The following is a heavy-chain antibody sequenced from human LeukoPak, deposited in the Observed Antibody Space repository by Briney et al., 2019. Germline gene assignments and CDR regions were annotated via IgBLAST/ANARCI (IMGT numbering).Heavy chain of an antibody. J-gene: IGHJ6*03. V-gene: IGHV4-59*11. CDR1: GGSISSRY. CDR3: ARELRAARPYYYYYYMDV. CDR2: IYYSGST. Sequence: SETLSLTCTVSGGSISSRYWSWIRQPPGKGLKWIGYIYYSGSTNYNPSLKSRVTISVDTSKNQFSLKLSSVTAADTAVYYCARELRAARPYYYYYYMDVWGKGTTVTVSS. D-gene: IGHD6-6*01.